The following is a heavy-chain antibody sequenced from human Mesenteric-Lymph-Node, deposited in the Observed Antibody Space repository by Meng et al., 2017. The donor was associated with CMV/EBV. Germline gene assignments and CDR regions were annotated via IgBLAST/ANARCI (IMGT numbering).Heavy chain of an antibody. Sequence: GESLKISCAASGSIFSNYEMNWVRQAPGKGLEWLSYISYSGDSIYYSDSVRGRFTISRDNAKHSLYLQMNSLRVEDTAVYYCARGDSGYRFFDIWGQGTMVPSPQ. J-gene: IGHJ3*02. D-gene: IGHD3-22*01. CDR1: GSIFSNYE. CDR3: ARGDSGYRFFDI. V-gene: IGHV3-48*03. CDR2: ISYSGDSI.